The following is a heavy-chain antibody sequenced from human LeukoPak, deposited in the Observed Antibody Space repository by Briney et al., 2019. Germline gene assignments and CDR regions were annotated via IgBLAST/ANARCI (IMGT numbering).Heavy chain of an antibody. CDR2: INHSGST. V-gene: IGHV4-34*01. CDR3: ARKNGFGRRVDNWFDP. CDR1: GGSFSGYY. D-gene: IGHD3-10*01. Sequence: SETLSLTCAVYGGSFSGYYWSWIRQPPGKGLEWIGEINHSGSTNYNPSLESRVTISVDTSKNQFSLKLSSVTAADTAVYYCARKNGFGRRVDNWFDPWGQGTLVTVSS. J-gene: IGHJ5*02.